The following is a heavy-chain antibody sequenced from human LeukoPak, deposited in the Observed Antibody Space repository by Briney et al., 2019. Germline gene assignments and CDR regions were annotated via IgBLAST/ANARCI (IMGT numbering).Heavy chain of an antibody. CDR2: ISAYNGNT. Sequence: ASVKVSCKASGYTFTSYGISWVRQAPGQGLEWMGWISAYNGNTNYAQKLQGRVTMTTDTSTSTAYMELRSLRSDDTAVYYCASDLKPSTVTTGVYWGQGTLVTVSS. D-gene: IGHD4-17*01. CDR3: ASDLKPSTVTTGVY. CDR1: GYTFTSYG. J-gene: IGHJ4*02. V-gene: IGHV1-18*01.